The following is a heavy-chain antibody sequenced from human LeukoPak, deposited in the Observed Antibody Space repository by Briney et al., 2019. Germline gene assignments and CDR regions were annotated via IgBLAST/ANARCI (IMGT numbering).Heavy chain of an antibody. CDR2: ISKGENT. D-gene: IGHD3-16*01. CDR3: VGAPGAT. V-gene: IGHV3-53*01. CDR1: GFIVSSDH. Sequence: GGSLRLSCAASGFIVSSDHMNWVRQAPGKGLEWVAVISKGENTFYADPVKGRFTISRDNSKNTAYLQMNSLRAEDTAVYYCVGAPGATWGQGTLVTASS. J-gene: IGHJ5*02.